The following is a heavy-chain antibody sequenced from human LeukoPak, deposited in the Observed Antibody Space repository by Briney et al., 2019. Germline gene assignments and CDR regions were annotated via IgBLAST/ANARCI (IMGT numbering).Heavy chain of an antibody. CDR2: IGSGGRT. J-gene: IGHJ4*02. V-gene: IGHV3-53*01. Sequence: GGSLRLSCAASGFTVSSTYMSWVRQAPGKGLEWVSVIGSGGRTYYADSVKGRFTISRDSSKNTLYLQMNSLRAEDTAFYFCARENGHIYGYAFLDQWGQGTLVTVSS. D-gene: IGHD5-18*01. CDR1: GFTVSSTY. CDR3: ARENGHIYGYAFLDQ.